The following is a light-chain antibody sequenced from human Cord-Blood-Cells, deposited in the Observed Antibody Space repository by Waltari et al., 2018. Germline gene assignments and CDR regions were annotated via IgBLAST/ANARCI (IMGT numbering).Light chain of an antibody. CDR3: CSYAGSSTL. V-gene: IGLV2-23*02. Sequence: QSALTQPASVSGSPGQSITIPCTGTSRAVGSYNLVSWYQQHPGNAPKLMIYEVSKWPSVVSNRFSGSKSGNTASLTISGLQAEDEADYYCCSYAGSSTLFGGGTKLTVL. J-gene: IGLJ3*02. CDR2: EVS. CDR1: SRAVGSYNL.